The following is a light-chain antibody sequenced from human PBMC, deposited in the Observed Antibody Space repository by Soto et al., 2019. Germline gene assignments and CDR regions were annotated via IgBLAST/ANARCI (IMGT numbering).Light chain of an antibody. CDR2: DAS. CDR1: QSVSSS. CDR3: QHRSNWPPEVT. J-gene: IGKJ3*01. Sequence: EIVLTQSPDTLSLSPGERATLSCRASQSVSSSLAWYQQKPGQAPRLLIYDASNRATGIPARFSGSGSGTDFTLTISSLEPEDFAVDYCQHRSNWPPEVTFGPGTKVDIK. V-gene: IGKV3-11*01.